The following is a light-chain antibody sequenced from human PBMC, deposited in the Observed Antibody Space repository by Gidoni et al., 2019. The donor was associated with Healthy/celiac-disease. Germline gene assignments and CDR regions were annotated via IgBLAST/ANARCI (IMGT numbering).Light chain of an antibody. J-gene: IGLJ2*01. Sequence: SYELTQPPSVYVSPGQTASITCSGDKLGDKYACWYQQKPGQSPVLVIYQDSKRPSGIPERFSGSNSGNTATLTISGTQAMDEADYYCQAWDSSTEVFGGGTKLTVL. V-gene: IGLV3-1*01. CDR1: KLGDKY. CDR3: QAWDSSTEV. CDR2: QDS.